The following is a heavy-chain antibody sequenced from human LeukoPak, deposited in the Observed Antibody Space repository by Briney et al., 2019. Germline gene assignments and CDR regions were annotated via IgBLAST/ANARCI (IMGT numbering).Heavy chain of an antibody. CDR1: GGSFSGYY. CDR2: INHSGST. CDR3: ARGPHWYSSSWYFSHARYFDL. D-gene: IGHD6-13*01. J-gene: IGHJ2*01. V-gene: IGHV4-34*01. Sequence: SETLSLSCAVYGGSFSGYYWSWIRQPPGKGLEWIGEINHSGSTNYNPSLKSRVTISVDTSKNQFSLKLSSVTAADTAVYYCARGPHWYSSSWYFSHARYFDLWGRGTLVTLSS.